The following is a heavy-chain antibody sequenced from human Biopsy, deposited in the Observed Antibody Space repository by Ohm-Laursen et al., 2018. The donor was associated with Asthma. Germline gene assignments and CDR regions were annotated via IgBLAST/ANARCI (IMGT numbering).Heavy chain of an antibody. J-gene: IGHJ4*02. CDR2: IRGGGPST. V-gene: IGHV3-23*01. CDR1: GFPFRGFG. CDR3: AKESGTVGWHADYLEE. D-gene: IGHD6-19*01. Sequence: GSLRLSCSASGFPFRGFGMTWVRQAPGRGLEWVATIRGGGPSTFYAASVKGRFTISSDTLKNTVFLHLSSLRAEDTAVYYCAKESGTVGWHADYLEEWGRGTLVTVSS.